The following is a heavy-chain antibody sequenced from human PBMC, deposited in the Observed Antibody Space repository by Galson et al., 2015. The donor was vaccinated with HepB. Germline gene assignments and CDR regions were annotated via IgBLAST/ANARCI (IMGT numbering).Heavy chain of an antibody. Sequence: SLRLSCAASGFTFSSYGMHWVRQAPGKGLEWVAVISYDGSNKYYADSVKGRFTISRDNSKNTLYLQMNSLRAEDTAVYYCAKVFYDCGGDCLIVPGPYSYFDLWGRGTLVTVSS. CDR2: ISYDGSNK. D-gene: IGHD2-21*02. V-gene: IGHV3-30*18. CDR3: AKVFYDCGGDCLIVPGPYSYFDL. J-gene: IGHJ2*01. CDR1: GFTFSSYG.